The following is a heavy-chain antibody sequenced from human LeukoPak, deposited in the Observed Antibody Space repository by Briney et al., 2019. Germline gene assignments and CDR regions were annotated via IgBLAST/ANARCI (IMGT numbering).Heavy chain of an antibody. CDR3: ARDRGYAFDI. D-gene: IGHD3-10*01. V-gene: IGHV4-39*07. J-gene: IGHJ3*02. CDR2: IYYSGST. CDR1: GGSISSSSYY. Sequence: PSETLSLTCTVSGGSISSSSYYWGWIRQPPGKGLEWIGSIYYSGSTYYNPSLKSRVTISVDTSKNQFSLKLSSVTAADTAVYYCARDRGYAFDIWGQGTMVTVSS.